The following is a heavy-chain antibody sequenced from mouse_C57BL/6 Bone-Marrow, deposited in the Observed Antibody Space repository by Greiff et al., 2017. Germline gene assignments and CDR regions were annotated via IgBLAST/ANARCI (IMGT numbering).Heavy chain of an antibody. V-gene: IGHV1-63*01. CDR3: ARWGGTPYYYAMDY. Sequence: QVQLQQSGAELVRPGTSVKMSCKASGYTFTNYWIGWAKQRPGHGLAWIGDIYPGGGYTNYNEKFKGKATLTADKSSSTAYMQFSSLTSEDSAIYYCARWGGTPYYYAMDYWGQGTSVTVAS. CDR2: IYPGGGYT. J-gene: IGHJ4*01. D-gene: IGHD4-1*01. CDR1: GYTFTNYW.